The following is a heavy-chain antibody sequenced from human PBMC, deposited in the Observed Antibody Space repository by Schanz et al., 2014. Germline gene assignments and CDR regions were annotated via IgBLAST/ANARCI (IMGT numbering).Heavy chain of an antibody. CDR2: ISSSSSYI. CDR3: ARDRTYYYDSSGYPLAYHYYARDV. J-gene: IGHJ6*02. V-gene: IGHV3-21*01. D-gene: IGHD3-22*01. Sequence: EVQLVESGGGLVKPGGSLRLSCAASGFTFSSYSMNWVRQAPGKGLEWVSSISSSSSYIYYADSVKGRFTISRDNAKNSLYLQMNSLRAEDTAVYYCARDRTYYYDSSGYPLAYHYYARDVWGRGTTVTVSS. CDR1: GFTFSSYS.